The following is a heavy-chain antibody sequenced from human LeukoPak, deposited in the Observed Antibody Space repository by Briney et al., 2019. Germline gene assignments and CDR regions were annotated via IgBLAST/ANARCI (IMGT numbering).Heavy chain of an antibody. CDR1: EFTFSSYS. V-gene: IGHV3-21*01. CDR3: ARDKEYSSSSFDC. J-gene: IGHJ4*02. D-gene: IGHD6-6*01. Sequence: KTGGSLRLSCAASEFTFSSYSMNWVRQAPGKGLEWVSSISSGSSYIYYADSVKGRFTISRDNAKNLLHLQMNSLRAEDTAVYYCARDKEYSSSSFDCWGQGTLATVSS. CDR2: ISSGSSYI.